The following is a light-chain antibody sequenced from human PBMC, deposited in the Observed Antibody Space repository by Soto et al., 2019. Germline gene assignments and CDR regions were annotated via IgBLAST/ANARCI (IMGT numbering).Light chain of an antibody. J-gene: IGKJ2*01. CDR2: DAS. Sequence: EIVLTQSPATPSLSPGERATLSCRASQSISSSLAWYQQKPGQAPRLLIYDASNRAAGIPARFSGSGSGTDFTLTISSLEPEDFAVYYCQQRSNWYTFGQGTKLEIK. CDR3: QQRSNWYT. CDR1: QSISSS. V-gene: IGKV3-11*01.